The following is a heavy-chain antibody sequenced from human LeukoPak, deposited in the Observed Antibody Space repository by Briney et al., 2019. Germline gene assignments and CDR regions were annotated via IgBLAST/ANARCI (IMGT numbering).Heavy chain of an antibody. J-gene: IGHJ6*01. CDR2: ISGSGDNT. CDR3: GKMKGHPLPKYYMDV. CDR1: GFTFSGFA. Sequence: GGSLRLSCAASGFTFSGFAMSWVRRTPGKGLEWVSGISGSGDNTLYADSVKGRFTISRDNSKNTLYLEMNSLRAEDTAIYYCGKMKGHPLPKYYMDVWGQGTTVTVSS. D-gene: IGHD1-26*01. V-gene: IGHV3-23*01.